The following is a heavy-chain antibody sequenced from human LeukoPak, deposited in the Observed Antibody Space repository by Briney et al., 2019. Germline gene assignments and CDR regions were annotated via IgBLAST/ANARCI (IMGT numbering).Heavy chain of an antibody. D-gene: IGHD3-10*02. CDR1: GFTFSNSG. CDR2: IWYDGSNE. CDR3: AREISMFVNAFDL. V-gene: IGHV3-33*01. J-gene: IGHJ3*01. Sequence: QSGGSLRLSCAASGFTFSNSGMHWVRQAPGKGLEWVAVIWYDGSNEYYADAVKGRFIISRYNSKNTVHLQMNSLRVEDTAVYYCAREISMFVNAFDLWGQGTLVAVSS.